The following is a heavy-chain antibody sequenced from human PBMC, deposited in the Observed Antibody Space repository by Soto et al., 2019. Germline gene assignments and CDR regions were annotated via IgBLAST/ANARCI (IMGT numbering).Heavy chain of an antibody. V-gene: IGHV4-59*08. CDR3: ARHNYGSGSTYFDY. CDR1: GGSISSYY. D-gene: IGHD3-10*01. Sequence: QVQLQESGPGLVKPSETLSLTCTVSGGSISSYYWSWIRQPPGKGLEWIGYIYYSGSTNYNPSLKSPVTISVDTSKNHFALKLNSMTAADTAVYYCARHNYGSGSTYFDYWGQGTLVTVSS. CDR2: IYYSGST. J-gene: IGHJ4*02.